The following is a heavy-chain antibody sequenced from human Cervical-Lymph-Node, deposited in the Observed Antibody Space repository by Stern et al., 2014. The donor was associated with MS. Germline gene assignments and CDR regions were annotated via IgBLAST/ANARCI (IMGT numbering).Heavy chain of an antibody. CDR2: VHYSGST. Sequence: QLQLQESGPGLVKPSQNLSLTCTVSGGSISSGRYYWSWIRQLPGKGLEWIAYVHYSGSTYYNPSLRSRVTISVDTSNNQFSLKLSSVTGADTALYYCARSDRLWGSFDYCGQGTLVTVSS. CDR1: GGSISSGRYY. CDR3: ARSDRLWGSFDY. V-gene: IGHV4-31*03. D-gene: IGHD3-16*01. J-gene: IGHJ4*02.